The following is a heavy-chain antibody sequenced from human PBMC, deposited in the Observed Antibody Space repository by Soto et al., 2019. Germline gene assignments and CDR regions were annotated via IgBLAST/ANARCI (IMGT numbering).Heavy chain of an antibody. D-gene: IGHD6-13*01. Sequence: SGTLSLTCTVSGGSISSYYWSWIRQPPGKGLEWIGYIYYSGSTNYNPSLKSRVTISVDTSKNQFSLKLSSVTAADTAVYYCARSAGALYYYYYSMDVWGKGTTVTVSS. J-gene: IGHJ6*03. CDR1: GGSISSYY. CDR2: IYYSGST. V-gene: IGHV4-59*08. CDR3: ARSAGALYYYYYSMDV.